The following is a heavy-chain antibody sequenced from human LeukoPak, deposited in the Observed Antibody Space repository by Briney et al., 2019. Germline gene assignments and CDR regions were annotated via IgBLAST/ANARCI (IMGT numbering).Heavy chain of an antibody. J-gene: IGHJ4*02. CDR2: IYSGGST. CDR3: ATGPDLGY. CDR1: GFTVSSNY. D-gene: IGHD1-14*01. Sequence: GGSLRLSCAASGFTVSSNYMSWVRQAPGKGLEWVSVIYSGGSTYYAASAKGRFTISTHNSKNTLYLQMNSLRAEDTAVYYCATGPDLGYWGQGTLVTVSS. V-gene: IGHV3-53*04.